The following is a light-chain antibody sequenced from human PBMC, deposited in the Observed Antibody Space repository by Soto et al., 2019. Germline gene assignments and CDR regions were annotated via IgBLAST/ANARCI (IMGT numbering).Light chain of an antibody. CDR2: YDS. V-gene: IGLV3-21*04. CDR3: QVWDSGSDHVI. CDR1: NIGSKS. Sequence: SYELTQQPSVSVAPGKTANITCGGHNIGSKSVHWYQQQPGQAPMLVIYYDSDRPSGIPERFSGSNSGNTATLTVSRVEAGDEADYYCQVWDSGSDHVIFGGGTKLTVL. J-gene: IGLJ2*01.